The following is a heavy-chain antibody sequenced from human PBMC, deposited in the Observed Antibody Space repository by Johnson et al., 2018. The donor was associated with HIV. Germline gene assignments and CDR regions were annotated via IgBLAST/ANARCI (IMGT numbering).Heavy chain of an antibody. V-gene: IGHV3-33*03. J-gene: IGHJ3*02. CDR3: ANYAGLGAFDI. CDR2: IRYDGNSK. CDR1: GFTFSNYG. Sequence: QVLLVESGGGVVQPGRSLRLSCAASGFTFSNYGMHWARQAPGKRLEWVAFIRYDGNSKYYADSVKGRFSVSRDNSKNTLYLQMNSLRAEDTAVYYCANYAGLGAFDIWGQGTMVTVSS. D-gene: IGHD4-17*01.